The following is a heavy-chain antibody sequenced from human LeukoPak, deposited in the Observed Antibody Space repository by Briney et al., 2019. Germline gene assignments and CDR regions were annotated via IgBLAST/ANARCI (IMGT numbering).Heavy chain of an antibody. Sequence: ASVKVSCEASGYTFTGYYMHWVRQAPGQGLEWMGWINPNSGGTNYAQKLQGRVTMTTDTSTSTAYMELRSLRSDDTAVYYCARDRKGYDFWSGYPDAFDIWGQGTMVTVSS. CDR1: GYTFTGYY. V-gene: IGHV1-2*02. D-gene: IGHD3-3*01. CDR3: ARDRKGYDFWSGYPDAFDI. CDR2: INPNSGGT. J-gene: IGHJ3*02.